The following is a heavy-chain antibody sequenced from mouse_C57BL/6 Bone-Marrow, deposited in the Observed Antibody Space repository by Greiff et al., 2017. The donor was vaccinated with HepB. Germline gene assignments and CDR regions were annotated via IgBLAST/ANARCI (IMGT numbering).Heavy chain of an antibody. CDR3: AQNYYGSSPYYAMDY. V-gene: IGHV14-3*01. CDR2: IDPANGNT. J-gene: IGHJ4*01. D-gene: IGHD1-1*01. CDR1: GFNIKNTY. Sequence: VQLKESVAELVRPGASVKLSCTASGFNIKNTYMHWVKQRPEQGLEWIGRIDPANGNTKYAPKFQGKATITADTSSNTAYLQLSSLTSEDTAIYYCAQNYYGSSPYYAMDYWGQGTSVTVSS.